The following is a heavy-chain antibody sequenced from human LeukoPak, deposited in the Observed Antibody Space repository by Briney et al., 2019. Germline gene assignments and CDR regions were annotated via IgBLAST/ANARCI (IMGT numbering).Heavy chain of an antibody. J-gene: IGHJ4*02. CDR1: GGSFSGYY. CDR2: IDHSGST. D-gene: IGHD4-17*01. V-gene: IGHV4-34*01. CDR3: ARGYGHFDY. Sequence: SETLSLTCAVYGGSFSGYYWSWIRQPPGKGLEWIGEIDHSGSTNYNPSLKSRVTISVDTSKNQFSLKLSSVTAADTAVYYCARGYGHFDYWGEGTLVTVSS.